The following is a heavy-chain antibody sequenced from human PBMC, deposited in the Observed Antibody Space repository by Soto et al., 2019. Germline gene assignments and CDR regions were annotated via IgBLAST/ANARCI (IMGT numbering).Heavy chain of an antibody. CDR3: ATGPLYYYDSSGYYF. CDR1: GYTLTELS. D-gene: IGHD3-22*01. Sequence: EASVKVSCKVSGYTLTELSMHWVRQAPGKGLEWMGGFDPEDGETIYAQKFQGRVTMTEDTSTDTAYMELSSLRSEDTAVYYCATGPLYYYDSSGYYFWGQGTLVTVSS. V-gene: IGHV1-24*01. J-gene: IGHJ4*02. CDR2: FDPEDGET.